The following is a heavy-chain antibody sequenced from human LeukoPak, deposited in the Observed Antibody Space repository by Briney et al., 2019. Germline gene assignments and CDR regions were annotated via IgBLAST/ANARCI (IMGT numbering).Heavy chain of an antibody. CDR3: AISPRGTALV. D-gene: IGHD5-18*01. V-gene: IGHV1-69*13. Sequence: SVKVSCKASGGTFSSYAISWVRQAPGQGLEWMGGIIPIFGTANYAQKFQGRVTITAEESTTTGYMELSSLRSDDTAVYYCAISPRGTALVWGQGTLVAVSS. CDR1: GGTFSSYA. CDR2: IIPIFGTA. J-gene: IGHJ4*02.